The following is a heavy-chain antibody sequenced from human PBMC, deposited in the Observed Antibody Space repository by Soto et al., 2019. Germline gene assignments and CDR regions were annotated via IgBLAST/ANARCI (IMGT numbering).Heavy chain of an antibody. Sequence: EVQLLESGGTLVQPGGSLTLSCAASGFTFSTYAMAWVRQAPGKGLEWVSGVSASGLNTDYADPVNGRFYISRDNSKNTVSLHMKSLRTEDTARYYCSKDGPRRTAGYFFHYWGQATAVTVSS. CDR3: SKDGPRRTAGYFFHY. V-gene: IGHV3-23*01. CDR2: VSASGLNT. D-gene: IGHD6-19*01. CDR1: GFTFSTYA. J-gene: IGHJ4*02.